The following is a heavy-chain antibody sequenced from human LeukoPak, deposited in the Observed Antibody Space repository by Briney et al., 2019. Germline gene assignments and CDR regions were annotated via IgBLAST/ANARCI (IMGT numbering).Heavy chain of an antibody. CDR1: GYTFTSYG. Sequence: GASVKVSCKASGYTFTSYGISWVRQAPGQGLEWMGWISAYNGNTNYAQKLQGRVTMTTDTSTSTAYMELRSLRSDDTAVYYCARVVRDDYSNYCWFDPWGQGTLVTVSS. J-gene: IGHJ5*02. CDR3: ARVVRDDYSNYCWFDP. CDR2: ISAYNGNT. V-gene: IGHV1-18*01. D-gene: IGHD4-11*01.